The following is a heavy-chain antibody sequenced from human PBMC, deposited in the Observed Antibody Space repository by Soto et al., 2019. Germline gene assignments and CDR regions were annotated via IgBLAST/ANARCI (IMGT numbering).Heavy chain of an antibody. Sequence: ASVKVSCKASGGTFSSYTISWVRQAPGQGLEWMGRIIPILGIANYAQKFQGRVTITADKSTSTAYMELSSLRSEDTAVYYCARGLNCSSTSCNYLRNDAFDIWGQGTMVTVSS. J-gene: IGHJ3*02. V-gene: IGHV1-69*02. CDR1: GGTFSSYT. CDR3: ARGLNCSSTSCNYLRNDAFDI. D-gene: IGHD2-2*01. CDR2: IIPILGIA.